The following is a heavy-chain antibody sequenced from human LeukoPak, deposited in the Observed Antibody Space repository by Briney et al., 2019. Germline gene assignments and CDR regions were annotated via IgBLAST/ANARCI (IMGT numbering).Heavy chain of an antibody. Sequence: SVKVSCKASGGTFSTYSVSWVRQAPGQGLEWMGGIIPIFGTANYAQKFQGRVTITADESTSTAYMELSSLRSEDTAVYYCARSYSSSAPVDYWGQGTLVTVSS. CDR3: ARSYSSSAPVDY. CDR2: IIPIFGTA. D-gene: IGHD6-6*01. CDR1: GGTFSTYS. V-gene: IGHV1-69*13. J-gene: IGHJ4*02.